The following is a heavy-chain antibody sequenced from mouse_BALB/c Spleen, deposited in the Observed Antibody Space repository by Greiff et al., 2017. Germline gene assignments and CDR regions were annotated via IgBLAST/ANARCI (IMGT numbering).Heavy chain of an antibody. D-gene: IGHD2-14*01. CDR3: ARAYYRYDGGYFDY. J-gene: IGHJ2*01. CDR2: IRNKANGYTT. CDR1: GFTFTDYY. V-gene: IGHV7-3*02. Sequence: DVMLVESGGGLVQPGGSLRLSCATSGFTFTDYYMSWVRQPPGKALEWLGFIRNKANGYTTEYSASVKGRFTISRDNSQSILYLQMNTLRAEDSATYYCARAYYRYDGGYFDYWGQGTTLTVSS.